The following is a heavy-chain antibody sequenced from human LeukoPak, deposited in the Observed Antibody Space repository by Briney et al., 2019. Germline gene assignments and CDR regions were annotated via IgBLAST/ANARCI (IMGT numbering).Heavy chain of an antibody. V-gene: IGHV4-31*03. J-gene: IGHJ5*02. CDR2: IYYSGST. Sequence: SETLSLTCTVSGGSISSGGYYWSWIRQHPGQGLEWIGYIYYSGSTYYNPSLKSRVTISVDTSKSQFSLKLSSVTAADTAVYCCARAGHFPTYYDFWSGYYTGWFDPWGQGTLVTVSS. CDR1: GGSISSGGYY. D-gene: IGHD3-3*01. CDR3: ARAGHFPTYYDFWSGYYTGWFDP.